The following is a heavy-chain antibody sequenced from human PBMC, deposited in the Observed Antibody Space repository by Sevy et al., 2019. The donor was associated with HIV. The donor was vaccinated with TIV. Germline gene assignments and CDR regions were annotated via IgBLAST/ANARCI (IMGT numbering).Heavy chain of an antibody. J-gene: IGHJ4*02. V-gene: IGHV3-9*01. Sequence: GGSLRLSCAASGFTFDDYAMHWVRQAPGKGLEWVSGISWNSGSMGYADSVKGRFTISRDNAKNSLYLQMNSLRAEDTALYYCANEANYYDSSGYYYFDYWGQGTLVTVSS. CDR1: GFTFDDYA. D-gene: IGHD3-22*01. CDR2: ISWNSGSM. CDR3: ANEANYYDSSGYYYFDY.